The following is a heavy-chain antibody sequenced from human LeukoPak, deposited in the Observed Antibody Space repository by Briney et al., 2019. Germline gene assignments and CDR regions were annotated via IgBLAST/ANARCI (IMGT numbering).Heavy chain of an antibody. J-gene: IGHJ3*02. V-gene: IGHV4-59*01. Sequence: PSETLSLTCTVSGGSISSYYWSWIRQPPGKGLEWIGYIYYSGSTNYNPSLKSRVTISVDTSKNQFSLRLSSVTAADTAVYYCARAGIQDAFDIWGQGTMVTVSS. CDR1: GGSISSYY. CDR3: ARAGIQDAFDI. CDR2: IYYSGST. D-gene: IGHD3-10*01.